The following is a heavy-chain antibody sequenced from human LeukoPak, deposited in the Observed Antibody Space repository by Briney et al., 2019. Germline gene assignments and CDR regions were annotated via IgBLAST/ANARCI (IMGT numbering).Heavy chain of an antibody. V-gene: IGHV1-18*04. CDR3: ARDMRQWELLATNWFDP. Sequence: ASVTVTCKDSGWTFTSYGLSWVRQPPGQGLEWMGGINACNGNTNYAQKRQGRVTMTTDTSTSTAYMELRSLRSDDTAVYYCARDMRQWELLATNWFDPGGQGTLVTVSS. CDR1: GWTFTSYG. D-gene: IGHD1-26*01. J-gene: IGHJ5*02. CDR2: INACNGNT.